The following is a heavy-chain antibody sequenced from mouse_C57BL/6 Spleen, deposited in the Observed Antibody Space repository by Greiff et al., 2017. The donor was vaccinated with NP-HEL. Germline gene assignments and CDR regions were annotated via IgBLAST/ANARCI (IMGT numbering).Heavy chain of an antibody. J-gene: IGHJ1*03. CDR1: GYTFTEYT. CDR3: ASNEGSLTLVVRAGSIDD. V-gene: IGHV1-62-2*01. CDR2: FYPGSGSI. Sequence: VLLVESGAELVKPGASVKLSCKASGYTFTEYTIHWVKQRPGQGLEWIGWFYPGSGSIKYNEKFKDKATWTADKSSSTVYMERSRLTSENSAVSFCASNEGSLTLVVRAGSIDDWGTGTTVTVSS. D-gene: IGHD1-1*01.